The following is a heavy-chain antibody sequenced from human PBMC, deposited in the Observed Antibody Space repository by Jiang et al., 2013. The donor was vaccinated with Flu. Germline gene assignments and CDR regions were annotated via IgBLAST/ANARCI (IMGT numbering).Heavy chain of an antibody. CDR1: GGTFSSYA. D-gene: IGHD4-11*01. CDR3: ASPPDGLHQLLVFDY. CDR2: IIPILGIA. V-gene: IGHV1-69*04. Sequence: GAEVKKPGSSVKVSCKASGGTFSSYAISWVRQAPGQGLEWMGRIIPILGIANYAQKFQGRVTITADKSTSTAYMELSSLRSEDTAVYYCASPPDGLHQLLVFDYWAREPWSPSPQ. J-gene: IGHJ4*02.